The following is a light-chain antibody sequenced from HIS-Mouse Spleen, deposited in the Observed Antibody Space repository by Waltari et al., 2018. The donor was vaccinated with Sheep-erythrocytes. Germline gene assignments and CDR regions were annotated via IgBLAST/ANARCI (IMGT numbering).Light chain of an antibody. J-gene: IGLJ2*01. Sequence: SYVLTQPPSVSVAPGQTARITCGGNNIGSKSVHWYQQKPGQAPVLVVYGDSDRPSGIPEGFSGSNSGNTANLTISRVEAGDEADYYCQVWDSSSDPVVFGGGTKLTVL. V-gene: IGLV3-21*02. CDR1: NIGSKS. CDR2: GDS. CDR3: QVWDSSSDPVV.